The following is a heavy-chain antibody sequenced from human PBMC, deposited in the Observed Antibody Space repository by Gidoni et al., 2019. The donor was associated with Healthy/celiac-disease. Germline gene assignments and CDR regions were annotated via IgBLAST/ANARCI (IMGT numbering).Heavy chain of an antibody. J-gene: IGHJ4*02. V-gene: IGHV5-10-1*03. CDR2: IDPSDSYT. CDR1: GYSFTSYW. CDR3: ARRYGGGSSSSGY. Sequence: EVQLVQSGAEVYKPGESLRISCKGSGYSFTSYWIRWVRQMPGKGLEWMGRIDPSDSYTNHSPSFQGHVTISADKSISTAYLQWSSLKASDTAIYYCARRYGGGSSSSGYWGQGTLVTVSS. D-gene: IGHD6-6*01.